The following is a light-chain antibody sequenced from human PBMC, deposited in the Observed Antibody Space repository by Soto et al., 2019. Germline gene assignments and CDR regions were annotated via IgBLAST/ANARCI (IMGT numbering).Light chain of an antibody. V-gene: IGLV3-1*01. CDR1: KLGEKF. J-gene: IGLJ2*01. CDR3: QTWDNSTVV. Sequence: SYELTQPPSVSVSPGQTARITCSGDKLGEKFASWYQQKPGQSPIVVIYEDKKRPSAIPERFSGSNSGNTATLTISGTEAMDEADYYCQTWDNSTVVFGGGTQLTVL. CDR2: EDK.